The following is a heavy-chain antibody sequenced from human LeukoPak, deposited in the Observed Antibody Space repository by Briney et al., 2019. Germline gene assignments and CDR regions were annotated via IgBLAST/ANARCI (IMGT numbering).Heavy chain of an antibody. D-gene: IGHD5-12*01. V-gene: IGHV4-59*01. CDR1: GGSISSYY. J-gene: IGHJ6*02. Sequence: KTSETLSLTCTVSGGSISSYYWSWIRQPPGKGLEWIGYIYYSGSTNYNPSLKSRVTISVDTSKNQFSLKLSSVTAADTAVYYCAREVEVDIGMDVWGQGTTVTVSS. CDR2: IYYSGST. CDR3: AREVEVDIGMDV.